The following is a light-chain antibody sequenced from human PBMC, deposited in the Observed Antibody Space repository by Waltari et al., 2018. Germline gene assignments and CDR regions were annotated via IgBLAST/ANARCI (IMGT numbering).Light chain of an antibody. J-gene: IGKJ4*01. CDR3: QQRANWPPLT. V-gene: IGKV3-11*01. Sequence: EIVLTQSPATLSLAPGERATLSCRASQSVSTFLAWYQQKPGQAPMLLIYHASTRATGVPARFSGSGSGTDFTLTISSLEPEDFAVYYCQQRANWPPLTFGGGTKVEI. CDR1: QSVSTF. CDR2: HAS.